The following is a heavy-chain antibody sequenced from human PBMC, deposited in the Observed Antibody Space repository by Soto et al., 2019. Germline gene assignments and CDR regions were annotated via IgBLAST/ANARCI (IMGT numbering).Heavy chain of an antibody. Sequence: SLRLSCAASGFTFSNYAMHWVRQAPGKGLEWVAIISFDGSNEHYADSVQGRFTISRDNSENTLYLQMNSLRTDDTAVYYCARPAATVIYYSGMDVWGQGTTVTVSS. D-gene: IGHD2-2*01. V-gene: IGHV3-30-3*01. CDR3: ARPAATVIYYSGMDV. CDR1: GFTFSNYA. CDR2: ISFDGSNE. J-gene: IGHJ6*02.